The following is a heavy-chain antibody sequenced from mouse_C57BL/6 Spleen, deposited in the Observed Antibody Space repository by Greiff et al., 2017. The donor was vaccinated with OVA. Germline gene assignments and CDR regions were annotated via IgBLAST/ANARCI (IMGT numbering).Heavy chain of an antibody. J-gene: IGHJ2*01. CDR2: INPSTGGT. CDR3: ARDYGKGGY. V-gene: IGHV1-42*01. Sequence: EVKLMESGPELVKPGASVKISCKASGYSFTGYYMNWVKQSPEKSLEWIGEINPSTGGTTYNQKFKAKATLTVDKSSSTAYMQLKSLTSEDSAVYYCARDYGKGGYWGQGTTLTVSS. CDR1: GYSFTGYY. D-gene: IGHD2-1*01.